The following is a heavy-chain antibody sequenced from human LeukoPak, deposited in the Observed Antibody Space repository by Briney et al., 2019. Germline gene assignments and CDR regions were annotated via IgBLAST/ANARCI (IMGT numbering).Heavy chain of an antibody. V-gene: IGHV1-69*04. CDR1: GGTFSSYA. CDR2: IIPILGIA. D-gene: IGHD1/OR15-1a*01. Sequence: SVKVSCKASGGTFSSYALSWVRQAPGQGLGWMGRIIPILGIANYAQKFQGRVTITADKSTSTAYMELSSLRSEDTAVYYCARVGSVGTTDYWGQGTLVTVSS. J-gene: IGHJ4*02. CDR3: ARVGSVGTTDY.